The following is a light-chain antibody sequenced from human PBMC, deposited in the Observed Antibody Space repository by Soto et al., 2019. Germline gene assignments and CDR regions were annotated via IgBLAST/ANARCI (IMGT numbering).Light chain of an antibody. V-gene: IGKV3-15*01. Sequence: EVVMTQSPATLSVSPGERATLCCRASQSARSSLGWYQQKPGQPPSLLIYDVSIRAPGIPARFNGSGSGTEFTLTISSLQSEDFAVYYCQQYNNWPPTFGQGTRLEIK. CDR3: QQYNNWPPT. CDR2: DVS. CDR1: QSARSS. J-gene: IGKJ5*01.